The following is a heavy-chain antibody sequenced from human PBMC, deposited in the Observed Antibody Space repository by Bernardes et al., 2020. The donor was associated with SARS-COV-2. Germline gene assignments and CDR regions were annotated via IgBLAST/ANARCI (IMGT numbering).Heavy chain of an antibody. D-gene: IGHD3-10*01. J-gene: IGHJ4*02. V-gene: IGHV3-30-3*01. Sequence: GGSLRLSCAASGFTFSSYAMHWVRQAPGKGLEWVAVISYAGSNKYYADSVKGRFTISRDNSKNTLYLQMNSLRAEDTAVYYCARGLAQNVLLWFGELHTSPFDYWGQGTLVTVAS. CDR3: ARGLAQNVLLWFGELHTSPFDY. CDR2: ISYAGSNK. CDR1: GFTFSSYA.